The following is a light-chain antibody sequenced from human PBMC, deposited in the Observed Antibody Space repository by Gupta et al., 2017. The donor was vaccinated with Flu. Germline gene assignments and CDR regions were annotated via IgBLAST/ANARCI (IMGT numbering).Light chain of an antibody. Sequence: SYMLTQPPSVSVVPGQTARITCEGSDIGGKYVHWYHQKAGQAPVLVVYNDRDRPSRVPQRFSGSNSVNTATLTISGVEAGDEAAYYCQVWDSNSDHQVLFGGGTKLTVL. CDR3: QVWDSNSDHQVL. J-gene: IGLJ2*01. V-gene: IGLV3-21*02. CDR1: DIGGKY. CDR2: NDR.